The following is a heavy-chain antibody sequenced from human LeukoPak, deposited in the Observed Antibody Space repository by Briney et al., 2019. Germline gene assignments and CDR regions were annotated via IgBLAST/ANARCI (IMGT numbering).Heavy chain of an antibody. CDR1: GFIFGGYW. D-gene: IGHD3-3*01. CDR3: VSGFLQWLY. V-gene: IGHV3-7*01. Sequence: GGSLRLSCAASGFIFGGYWMSWVRQAPGRGLEWVANTNPDGSIKYYVDSVNGRFTISRDNAKNSLYLQMNNLRAEDTAVYYCVSGFLQWLYWGQGTLVTVSS. J-gene: IGHJ4*02. CDR2: TNPDGSIK.